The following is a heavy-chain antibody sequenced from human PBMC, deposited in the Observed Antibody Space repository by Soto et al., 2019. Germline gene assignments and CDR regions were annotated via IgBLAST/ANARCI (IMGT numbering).Heavy chain of an antibody. CDR2: IIPIFGTA. CDR1: GGTFSSYA. CDR3: ARAGAGYCSGGSCYSAWNYGMDV. D-gene: IGHD2-15*01. Sequence: QVQLVQSGAEVKKPGSSVKVSCKASGGTFSSYAISWVRQAPGQGLEWMGGIIPIFGTANYAQKFQGRVTITADESTSTAYMELSCLRSEDTAVYYCARAGAGYCSGGSCYSAWNYGMDVWGQGTTVTVSS. V-gene: IGHV1-69*01. J-gene: IGHJ6*02.